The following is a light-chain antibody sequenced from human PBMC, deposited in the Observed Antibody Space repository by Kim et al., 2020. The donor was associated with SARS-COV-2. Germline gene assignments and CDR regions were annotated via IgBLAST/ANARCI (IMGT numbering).Light chain of an antibody. CDR2: DAS. Sequence: SPGEGATLSCRASQSVSSYLAWYQQKPGQAPRLLIYDASNRATGIPARFSGSGSGTDFTLTISSLEPEDFAVYYCQQRSNWPPLYTFGQGTKLEI. V-gene: IGKV3-11*01. CDR1: QSVSSY. J-gene: IGKJ2*01. CDR3: QQRSNWPPLYT.